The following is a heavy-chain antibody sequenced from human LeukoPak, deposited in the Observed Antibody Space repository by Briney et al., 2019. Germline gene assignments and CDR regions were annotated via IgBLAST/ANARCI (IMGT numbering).Heavy chain of an antibody. CDR1: GYTFTSYD. D-gene: IGHD4-17*01. CDR2: MNPNSGNT. J-gene: IGHJ4*02. Sequence: ASVKVSCKASGYTFTSYDINWVRQATGQGLEWMGWMNPNSGNTGYAQKFQGRVTMTRNTSISTAYMELSSLRSEDTAVYYCARTSPSCGDYVVLDVFDYWGQGTLVTVSS. CDR3: ARTSPSCGDYVVLDVFDY. V-gene: IGHV1-8*01.